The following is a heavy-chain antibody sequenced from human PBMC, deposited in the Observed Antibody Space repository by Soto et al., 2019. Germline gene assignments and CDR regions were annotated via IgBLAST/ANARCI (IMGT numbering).Heavy chain of an antibody. CDR3: ARGRREWYFDY. CDR2: IWYDGRNK. D-gene: IGHD2-8*01. CDR1: GFTFSSYG. V-gene: IGHV3-33*01. J-gene: IGHJ4*02. Sequence: QVQLVESGGGVVQPGRSLRLSCAASGFTFSSYGMHWVRQAPGKGLEWVAVIWYDGRNKYYADSVKGRFTISRDNSKNTLYLQMNSLRAEDTAVYYCARGRREWYFDYWGQGTLVTVSS.